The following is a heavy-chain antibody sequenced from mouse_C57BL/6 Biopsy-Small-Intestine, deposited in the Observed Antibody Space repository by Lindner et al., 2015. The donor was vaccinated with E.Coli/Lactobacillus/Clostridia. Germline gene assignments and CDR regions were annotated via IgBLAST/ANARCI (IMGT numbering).Heavy chain of an antibody. CDR1: GYTFTEYT. V-gene: IGHV1-62-2*01. D-gene: IGHD2-1*01. CDR2: FYPGSGSI. J-gene: IGHJ2*01. CDR3: ARHEEGIYYGNFYFDY. Sequence: QLQESGTELVKPGASVKLSCKASGYTFTEYTIHWVKQRSGQGLEWIGWFYPGSGSIKYNEKFKDKATLTADKSSSTVYMELSRLTSEDSAVCFCARHEEGIYYGNFYFDYWGQGTTLTVSS.